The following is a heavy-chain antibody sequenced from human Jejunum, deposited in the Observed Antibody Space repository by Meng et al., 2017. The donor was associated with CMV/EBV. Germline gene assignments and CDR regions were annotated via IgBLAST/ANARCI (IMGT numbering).Heavy chain of an antibody. Sequence: FSSCDVGWVRQAPGKGLEWVSVISGSGGNTYYADSVKGRFTISRDNPKNTLYLQMISLRAEDTAVYYCAKGGYYDFWSGYLPFDPWGQGTLVTVSS. CDR2: ISGSGGNT. CDR3: AKGGYYDFWSGYLPFDP. V-gene: IGHV3-23*01. D-gene: IGHD3-3*01. CDR1: FSSCD. J-gene: IGHJ5*02.